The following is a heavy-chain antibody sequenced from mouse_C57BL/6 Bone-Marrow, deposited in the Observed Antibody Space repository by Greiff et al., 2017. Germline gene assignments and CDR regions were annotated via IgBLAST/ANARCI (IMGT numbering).Heavy chain of an antibody. CDR2: IDPSDSYT. D-gene: IGHD1-1*01. CDR1: GYTFTSYW. CDR3: AREPHSHEGYDGRSDWYFDV. V-gene: IGHV1-69*01. J-gene: IGHJ1*03. Sequence: VQLQQPGAELVMPGASVKLSCKASGYTFTSYWLHWVQQRPGQGLEWIGEIDPSDSYTNYNQKFKGKSTLTVDKSSSTAYRQHSSLTSDVSAVYYCAREPHSHEGYDGRSDWYFDVWGTGTTVTVSA.